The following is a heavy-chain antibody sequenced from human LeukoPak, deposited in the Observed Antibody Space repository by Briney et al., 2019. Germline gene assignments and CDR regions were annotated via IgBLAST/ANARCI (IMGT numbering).Heavy chain of an antibody. J-gene: IGHJ5*02. V-gene: IGHV4-4*07. D-gene: IGHD3-3*01. CDR1: GGSISSYY. Sequence: SETLSLTCTVSGGSISSYYWSWIRQPAGKGLEWIGRIYTSGSTNYNPSLKSRVTMSVGTSKNQFSLKLSSVTAADTAVYYCARVDITIFGVATGWFDPWGQGTLVTVSS. CDR3: ARVDITIFGVATGWFDP. CDR2: IYTSGST.